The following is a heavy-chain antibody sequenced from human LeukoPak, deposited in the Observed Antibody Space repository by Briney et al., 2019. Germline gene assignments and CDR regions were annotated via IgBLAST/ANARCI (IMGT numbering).Heavy chain of an antibody. CDR2: ISAYNGNT. V-gene: IGHV1-18*04. Sequence: ASVKVSCKASGYTFTSYGISWVRQAPGQGLEWMGWISAYNGNTNYAQKFQGRVTMTTDTSTSTAYMELRSLRSDDTAVYYCARDHLRYFVWLSLPVNWFDPWGQGTLVTVSS. D-gene: IGHD3-9*01. CDR1: GYTFTSYG. CDR3: ARDHLRYFVWLSLPVNWFDP. J-gene: IGHJ5*02.